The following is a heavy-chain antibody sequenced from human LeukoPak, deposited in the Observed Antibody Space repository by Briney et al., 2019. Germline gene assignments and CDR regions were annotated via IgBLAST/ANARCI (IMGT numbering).Heavy chain of an antibody. V-gene: IGHV1-2*02. D-gene: IGHD2-2*01. CDR3: ATYYCSSTTCTPIDP. J-gene: IGHJ5*02. CDR1: GYTFSDYY. CDR2: INPKSGGT. Sequence: GASVKVSCKASGYTFSDYYIHWVRQAPGQGLEWMGWINPKSGGTNSAQKFQVRVTMTRDTSISTAYMELSGLRSDDTAVYFCATYYCSSTTCTPIDPWGQGTLVTVSS.